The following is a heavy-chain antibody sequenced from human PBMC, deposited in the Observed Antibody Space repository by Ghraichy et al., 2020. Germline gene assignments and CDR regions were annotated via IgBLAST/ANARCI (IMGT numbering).Heavy chain of an antibody. J-gene: IGHJ6*02. D-gene: IGHD6-6*01. V-gene: IGHV3-9*01. CDR1: GFTFDDYA. CDR3: AKSSSYYYGMDV. Sequence: GGSLRLSCAASGFTFDDYAMPWVRQAPGKGLEWVSGISWHSGSIGYADSVKGRFTISRDNAKNSLYLQMNSLRAEDTALYYCAKSSSYYYGMDVGGQGTTVTVSS. CDR2: ISWHSGSI.